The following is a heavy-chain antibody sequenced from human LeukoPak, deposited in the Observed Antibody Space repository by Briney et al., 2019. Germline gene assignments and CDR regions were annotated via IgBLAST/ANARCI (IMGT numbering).Heavy chain of an antibody. V-gene: IGHV3-30*02. D-gene: IGHD1-1*01. J-gene: IGHJ6*03. CDR2: IRYDGSNK. CDR1: GFTFSSYG. CDR3: AREGTGRYYYYYYMDV. Sequence: GGSLRLSCAASGFTFSSYGMHWVRQAPGKGLEWVAFIRYDGSNKYYADSVRGRFTISRDSAKNSLYLQMNSLRAEDTAVYYCAREGTGRYYYYYYMDVWGKGTTVTISS.